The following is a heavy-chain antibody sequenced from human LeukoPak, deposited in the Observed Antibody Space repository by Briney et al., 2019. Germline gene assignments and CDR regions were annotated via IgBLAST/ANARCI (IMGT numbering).Heavy chain of an antibody. V-gene: IGHV1-69*06. J-gene: IGHJ6*03. D-gene: IGHD5-18*01. Sequence: SVTVSCKASGDSFSSYAITWVRQAPGQGLEWLGRIIPIFGTANYPQKFQGRVTITADILSSTAYIEMTNLTSDDTAVYFCAKQGAARQDYYMDVWGNGTTVSVS. CDR1: GDSFSSYA. CDR2: IIPIFGTA. CDR3: AKQGAARQDYYMDV.